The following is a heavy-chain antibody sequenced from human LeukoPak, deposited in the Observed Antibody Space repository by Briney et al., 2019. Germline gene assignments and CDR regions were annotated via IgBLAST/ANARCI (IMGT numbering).Heavy chain of an antibody. Sequence: TGGSLGLSCAASGFSFGDHWMSWVRQAPGKGPEWVGRIKSNAAGATTDYAAPVKGRFTISRDDSRHTLYLQMNSLKTEDTAVYYCTMIQGWGSGSYYVDYWGQGTLVTVSS. CDR2: IKSNAAGATT. D-gene: IGHD3-10*01. CDR1: GFSFGDHW. J-gene: IGHJ4*02. CDR3: TMIQGWGSGSYYVDY. V-gene: IGHV3-15*01.